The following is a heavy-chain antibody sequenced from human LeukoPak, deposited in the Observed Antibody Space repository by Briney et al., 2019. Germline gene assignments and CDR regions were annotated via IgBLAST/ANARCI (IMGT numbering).Heavy chain of an antibody. J-gene: IGHJ4*02. CDR3: GRDFSGSSEK. Sequence: GGSLRHSYTASGFTLSGNWMCWVRQAPGKGLEWVATVNQDGRETHYVDSVKGRFTISRDNTKNSLYLQMNSLRAEDTAVYYCGRDFSGSSEKGGQGTLVTVSS. D-gene: IGHD6-19*01. CDR1: GFTLSGNW. CDR2: VNQDGRET. V-gene: IGHV3-7*01.